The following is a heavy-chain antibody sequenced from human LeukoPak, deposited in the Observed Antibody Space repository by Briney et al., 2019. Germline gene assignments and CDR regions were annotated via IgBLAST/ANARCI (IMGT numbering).Heavy chain of an antibody. CDR1: GFTFSSYE. CDR2: ISSSGSTI. V-gene: IGHV3-48*03. CDR3: ARDFGGAVYYYMDV. Sequence: GGSLRLSCAASGFTFSSYEMNWVRQAPGKGLEWVSYISSSGSTIYYADSVKGRFTISRDNAKNSLYLQMHSLRAEDTAVYYCARDFGGAVYYYMDVWGKGTTVTISS. D-gene: IGHD2-15*01. J-gene: IGHJ6*03.